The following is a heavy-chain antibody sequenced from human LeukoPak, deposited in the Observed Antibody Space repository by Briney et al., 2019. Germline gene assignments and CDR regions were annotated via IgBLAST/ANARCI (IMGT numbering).Heavy chain of an antibody. CDR3: ASFIAAAGTGDY. D-gene: IGHD6-13*01. CDR1: GYTFTGYY. Sequence: GASVKVSCKASGYTFTGYYMHWVRQAPGQGLEWMGWINTHNGDTNYAQKLQGRVTMTTDTSTSTAYMELRSLRSDDTAVYYCASFIAAAGTGDYWGQGTLVTVSS. V-gene: IGHV1-18*04. J-gene: IGHJ4*02. CDR2: INTHNGDT.